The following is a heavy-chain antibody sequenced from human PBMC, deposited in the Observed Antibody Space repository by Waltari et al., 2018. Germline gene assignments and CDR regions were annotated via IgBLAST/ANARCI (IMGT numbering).Heavy chain of an antibody. CDR2: IYYSGST. CDR1: GASITTYY. Sequence: QVQLQESGPGLVKPSETLSLTCTVSGASITTYYWSWIRQPPGKGLEWIGYIYYSGSTNYNPSLKSRVTISVDTSKNQFSLKLSSVTAADTAVYYCARGVTANYWGQGTLVTVSS. CDR3: ARGVTANY. V-gene: IGHV4-59*01. J-gene: IGHJ4*02.